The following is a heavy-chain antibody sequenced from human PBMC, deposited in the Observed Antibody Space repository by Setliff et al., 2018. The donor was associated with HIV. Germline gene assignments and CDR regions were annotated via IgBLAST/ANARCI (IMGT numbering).Heavy chain of an antibody. CDR1: GGSFSDSY. D-gene: IGHD3-9*01. J-gene: IGHJ6*03. Sequence: SETLSLTCAVYGGSFSDSYWSWIRQSPGKGLEWIGDINHSGRTNNNPSLKSRVTISVDTSKNQFSLKVSSVTAADAAVYYCARGAVHFDWLLSSVDYYYMDVWGKGTTVTVSS. CDR2: INHSGRT. V-gene: IGHV4-34*01. CDR3: ARGAVHFDWLLSSVDYYYMDV.